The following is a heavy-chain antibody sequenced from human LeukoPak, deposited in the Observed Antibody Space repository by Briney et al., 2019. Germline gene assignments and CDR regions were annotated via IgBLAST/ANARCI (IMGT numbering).Heavy chain of an antibody. D-gene: IGHD6-19*01. CDR1: GDSVSSSSDT. V-gene: IGHV6-1*01. CDR2: TYYRSKWYN. Sequence: SQTLSLTCAISGDSVSSSSDTWNWIRQSPSRGLEWLGRTYYRSKWYNDYAVSVKSRITINSDTSKNRFSLQLNSVTPEDTAVYYCARDGAGNFDYWGQGTLVTVSS. CDR3: ARDGAGNFDY. J-gene: IGHJ4*02.